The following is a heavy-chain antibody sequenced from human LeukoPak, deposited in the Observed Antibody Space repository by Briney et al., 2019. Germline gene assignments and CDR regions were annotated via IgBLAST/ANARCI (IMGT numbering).Heavy chain of an antibody. CDR1: GGSISSYY. CDR3: ARLRRSGSGWYYYYGMDV. CDR2: IYYSGST. J-gene: IGHJ6*02. Sequence: PSETLSLTCTVSGGSISSYYWSWIRQPPGKGLEWIGYIYYSGSTNYNPSLKSRVTISVDTSRNQFSLKLSSVTAADTAVYYCARLRRSGSGWYYYYGMDVWGQGTTVTVSS. V-gene: IGHV4-59*08. D-gene: IGHD6-19*01.